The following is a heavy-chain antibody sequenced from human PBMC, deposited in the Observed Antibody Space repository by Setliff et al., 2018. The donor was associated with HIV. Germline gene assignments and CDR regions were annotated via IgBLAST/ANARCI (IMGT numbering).Heavy chain of an antibody. Sequence: ASVKVSCKASGYTFTSYGISWVRQAPGQGLEWMGWITPFNGNTNYAQKLQGRVTMTTDTSTSTAYMELRSLRSDDTAVYYCARRGDSYGLDPIYYYYYYMDVWGKGATVTVSS. CDR2: ITPFNGNT. J-gene: IGHJ6*03. CDR1: GYTFTSYG. V-gene: IGHV1-18*01. CDR3: ARRGDSYGLDPIYYYYYYMDV. D-gene: IGHD5-18*01.